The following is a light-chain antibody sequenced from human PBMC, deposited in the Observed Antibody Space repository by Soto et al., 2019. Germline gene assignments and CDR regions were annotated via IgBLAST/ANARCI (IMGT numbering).Light chain of an antibody. CDR1: QDITDY. CDR3: QQSEALVLS. Sequence: DIQMTQSPSSLSASVGDRVTITCQASQDITDYLHWYQPKPGKAPRLLIYDASNLEKGVPSRFCGSGSGTDFSITISSLQPEDIATYYCQQSEALVLSFGGGTKVEIK. J-gene: IGKJ4*01. V-gene: IGKV1-33*01. CDR2: DAS.